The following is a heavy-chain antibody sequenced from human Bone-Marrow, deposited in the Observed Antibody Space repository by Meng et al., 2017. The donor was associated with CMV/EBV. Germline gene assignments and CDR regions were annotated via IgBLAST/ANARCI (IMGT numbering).Heavy chain of an antibody. CDR3: AQGAMVYAYYYYYGMDV. V-gene: IGHV1-69*05. CDR2: IIPIFGTA. D-gene: IGHD2-8*01. J-gene: IGHJ6*02. Sequence: SVKVSCKASGYTFTSYDINWVRQATGQGLEWMGGIIPIFGTANYAQKFQGRVTITTDESTSTAYMELSSLRSEDTAVYYCAQGAMVYAYYYYYGMDVWGQGTTVTVSS. CDR1: GYTFTSYD.